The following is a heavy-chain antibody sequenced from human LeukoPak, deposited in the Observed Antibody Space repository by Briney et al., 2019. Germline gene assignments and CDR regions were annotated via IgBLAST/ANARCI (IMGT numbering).Heavy chain of an antibody. J-gene: IGHJ4*02. CDR2: IGTAGDT. V-gene: IGHV3-13*01. D-gene: IGHD1-7*01. CDR1: GFTFSSYD. CDR3: ARDYDWNYTFDY. Sequence: PGGSLRLSCAASGFTFSSYDMHWVRQATGKGLEWVSAIGTAGDTYYPGSVKGRFTISRENAKNSLYLQMNSLRAEDTAVYYCARDYDWNYTFDYWGQGTLVTVSS.